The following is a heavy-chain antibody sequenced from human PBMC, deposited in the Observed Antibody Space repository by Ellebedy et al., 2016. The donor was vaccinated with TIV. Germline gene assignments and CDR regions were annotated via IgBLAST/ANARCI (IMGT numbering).Heavy chain of an antibody. CDR2: ISSSGNTK. D-gene: IGHD2-2*03. Sequence: PGGSLRLSCAASGFTFSSYEMNWVRQAPEKGLDWISYISSSGNTKYYADSVKGRFTISRDNANNSLYLQMNSLRADATAVYYCARAFGYCSSTACQDLDYWGQGTLVTVSS. V-gene: IGHV3-48*03. CDR3: ARAFGYCSSTACQDLDY. J-gene: IGHJ4*02. CDR1: GFTFSSYE.